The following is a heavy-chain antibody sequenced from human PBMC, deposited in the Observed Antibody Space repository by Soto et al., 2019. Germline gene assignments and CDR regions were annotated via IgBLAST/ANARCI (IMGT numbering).Heavy chain of an antibody. J-gene: IGHJ5*02. Sequence: SETLSLTCAGYGGSFSGYYWSWIRQPPGKGLEWIGEINHSGSINYNPSLKSRVTISVDTSKNQFSLKLSSVTAADTAVYYCARVGSSSPGGTKYNWFDPWGQGTLVTVSS. D-gene: IGHD6-6*01. V-gene: IGHV4-34*01. CDR2: INHSGSI. CDR1: GGSFSGYY. CDR3: ARVGSSSPGGTKYNWFDP.